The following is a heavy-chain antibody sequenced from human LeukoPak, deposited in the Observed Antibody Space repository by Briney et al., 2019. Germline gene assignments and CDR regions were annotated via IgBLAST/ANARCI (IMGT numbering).Heavy chain of an antibody. CDR2: ISGSGGST. CDR1: GFTFSSYA. V-gene: IGHV3-23*01. Sequence: GGSLRLSCAASGFTFSSYAMSWVRQAPGKGLEWVSAISGSGGSTYYADSVKGRFTISRDNSKNTLYLQMNSLRAEDTAVYYCARTVLGARGYYYYYMDVWGKGTTVTVSS. J-gene: IGHJ6*03. CDR3: ARTVLGARGYYYYYMDV. D-gene: IGHD3-10*01.